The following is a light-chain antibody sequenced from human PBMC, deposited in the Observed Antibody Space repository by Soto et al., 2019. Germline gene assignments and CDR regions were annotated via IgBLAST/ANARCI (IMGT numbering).Light chain of an antibody. CDR2: AAS. Sequence: DIPLTQSPSFLSASVGDRVTITCRASQGISSYLAWYQQKPGKAPKLLIYAASTLQSGVPSRFSGSGSGTEFTLTISSLQPEDFATYYCQQLNSYPLMYTFGQGTKLEIK. V-gene: IGKV1-9*01. CDR3: QQLNSYPLMYT. J-gene: IGKJ2*01. CDR1: QGISSY.